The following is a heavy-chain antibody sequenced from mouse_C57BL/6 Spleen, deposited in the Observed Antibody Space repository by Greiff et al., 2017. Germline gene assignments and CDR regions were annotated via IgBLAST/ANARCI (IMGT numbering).Heavy chain of an antibody. D-gene: IGHD4-1*01. V-gene: IGHV1-22*01. CDR2: INPNNGGT. CDR1: GYTFTDYN. J-gene: IGHJ4*01. CDR3: AREGTGTDAMDY. Sequence: EVQLQQSGPELVKPGASVKMSCKASGYTFTDYNMHWVKQSHGKSLEWIGYINPNNGGTSYNQKFKGKATLTVNKSSSTADMELRSLTSEDSAVYYCAREGTGTDAMDYWGQGTSVTVSS.